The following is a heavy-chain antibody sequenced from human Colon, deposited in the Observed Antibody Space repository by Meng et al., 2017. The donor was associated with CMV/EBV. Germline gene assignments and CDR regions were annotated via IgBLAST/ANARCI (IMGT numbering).Heavy chain of an antibody. D-gene: IGHD2-2*01. V-gene: IGHV4-38-2*02. CDR1: GYFISTDYY. CDR2: IHHTERT. J-gene: IGHJ5*02. CDR3: ARGRYCSSTSCSRGWFDP. Sequence: SETLSLTCSVSGYFISTDYYWGWVRQPPGKGLEWIGSIHHTERTYYNPSLKSRVTISVDTSKNQFSLKLSSVTAADTAVYYCARGRYCSSTSCSRGWFDPWGQGTLVTVSS.